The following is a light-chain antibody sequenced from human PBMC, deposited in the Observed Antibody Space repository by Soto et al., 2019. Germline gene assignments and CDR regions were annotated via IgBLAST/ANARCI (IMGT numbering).Light chain of an antibody. J-gene: IGLJ1*01. V-gene: IGLV1-40*01. CDR2: GNS. CDR1: ISNIGAGYD. Sequence: QSVLTQPPSVSGAPGQRVTISCTGSISNIGAGYDVHWYQLLPGTAPKLLIYGNSNRPSGVPDRFSGSKSGTSASLAITGLQAEDEADYYCQSYDTSLSALYVFGTGTKLTVL. CDR3: QSYDTSLSALYV.